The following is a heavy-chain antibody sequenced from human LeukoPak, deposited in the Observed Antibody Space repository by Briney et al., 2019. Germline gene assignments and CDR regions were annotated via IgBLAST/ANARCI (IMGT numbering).Heavy chain of an antibody. Sequence: SETLSLTCAVYGGSFSGYYWSWIRQPPGKGLEWIGEINHSGSTYYNPSLKSRVTISVDTSKNQFSLKLSSVTAADTAVYYCARVRQLWLAGYYYYYMDVWGKGTTVTVSS. D-gene: IGHD5-18*01. CDR3: ARVRQLWLAGYYYYYMDV. J-gene: IGHJ6*03. V-gene: IGHV4-34*01. CDR2: INHSGST. CDR1: GGSFSGYY.